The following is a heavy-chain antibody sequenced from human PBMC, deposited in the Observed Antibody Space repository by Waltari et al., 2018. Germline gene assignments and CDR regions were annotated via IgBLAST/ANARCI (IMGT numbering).Heavy chain of an antibody. Sequence: QVQLVQSGAEVKKPVASVTVSCKASGYTFTSYDINWVRQATGQGLEWMGWMNPNSGKTGYAQKFQGRVTRTRNTSISTAYMELSSLRSEDTAVYYCARARSGSRRTPYNWFDPWGQGTLVTVSS. CDR3: ARARSGSRRTPYNWFDP. J-gene: IGHJ5*02. CDR2: MNPNSGKT. CDR1: GYTFTSYD. V-gene: IGHV1-8*01. D-gene: IGHD1-26*01.